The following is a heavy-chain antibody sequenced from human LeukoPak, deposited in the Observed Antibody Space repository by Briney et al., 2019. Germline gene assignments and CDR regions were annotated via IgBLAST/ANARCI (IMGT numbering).Heavy chain of an antibody. J-gene: IGHJ3*02. Sequence: SETLSLTCTVSGGSITTYYWSWIRQPPGKGLEWIGYMYYSGSTNSNPSLKSRVTISVDTSKNQFSLKLSSVTAADTAVYYCARGNGSRRATFDIWGQGTVVTVSS. D-gene: IGHD3-10*01. CDR1: GGSITTYY. CDR2: MYYSGST. V-gene: IGHV4-59*01. CDR3: ARGNGSRRATFDI.